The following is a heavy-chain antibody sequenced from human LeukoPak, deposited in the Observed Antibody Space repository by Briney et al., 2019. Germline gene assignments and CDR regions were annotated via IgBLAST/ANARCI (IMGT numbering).Heavy chain of an antibody. CDR2: IYSGGTT. CDR1: GFTVISNY. D-gene: IGHD3-10*01. Sequence: GGSLRLSCAASGFTVISNYMSWVRQAPGKGLEWVSLIYSGGTTYYADSVKGRFSISRDNSQNTLYLEMNSLRAEDTAVYYCARDFGSGSYYAFDLWGQGTMVTVSS. J-gene: IGHJ3*01. CDR3: ARDFGSGSYYAFDL. V-gene: IGHV3-66*01.